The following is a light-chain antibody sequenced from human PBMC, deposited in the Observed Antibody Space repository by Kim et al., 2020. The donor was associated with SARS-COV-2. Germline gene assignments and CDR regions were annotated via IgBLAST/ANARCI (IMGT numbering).Light chain of an antibody. Sequence: SYELTQPLSVSVALGQTARITCGGNNIGSKNVHWYQQKPGQAPVLVIYRDINRPSGIPERFSGSNSGNTATLTISRAQAGDEADYYCQVWDSSTGVFGGG. CDR1: NIGSKN. CDR2: RDI. J-gene: IGLJ3*02. CDR3: QVWDSSTGV. V-gene: IGLV3-9*01.